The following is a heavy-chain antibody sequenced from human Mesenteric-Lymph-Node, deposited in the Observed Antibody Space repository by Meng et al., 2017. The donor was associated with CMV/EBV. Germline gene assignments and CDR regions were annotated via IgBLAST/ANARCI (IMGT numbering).Heavy chain of an antibody. CDR2: INPSDGST. CDR1: GYTFTSYY. CDR3: ARMVNGAFGI. J-gene: IGHJ3*02. D-gene: IGHD2-8*01. Sequence: ASVKVSCKASGYTFTSYYMYWVRQAPGQGLEWMAIINPSDGSTTSAQRFQGRVSVTRDTSTTTVHMDLTRLRSEDTAIYYCARMVNGAFGIWGQGTKVTVSS. V-gene: IGHV1-46*01.